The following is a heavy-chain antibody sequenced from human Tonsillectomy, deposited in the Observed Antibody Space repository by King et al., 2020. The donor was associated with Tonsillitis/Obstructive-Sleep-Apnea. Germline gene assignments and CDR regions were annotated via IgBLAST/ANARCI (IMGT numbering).Heavy chain of an antibody. CDR2: ISYDGSNK. CDR3: AKVGNHAFDI. V-gene: IGHV3-30*18. CDR1: GFSFSIYG. Sequence: VQLVESGGGVVQPGRSLRLSCAASGFSFSIYGMHWVRRAPGKGLEWVAVISYDGSNKYYADSVKGRFTISRDNSKNTLYLQRNSLRAEDTAVFYCAKVGNHAFDILGQGTMVPVSA. J-gene: IGHJ3*02.